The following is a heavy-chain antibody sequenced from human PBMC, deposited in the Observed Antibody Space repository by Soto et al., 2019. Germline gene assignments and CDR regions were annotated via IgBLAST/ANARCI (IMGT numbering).Heavy chain of an antibody. J-gene: IGHJ4*02. Sequence: PSETLSLNCPVSGESISSSSYYWCWIRQPPGKGLEWIGYIYYSGSTNYNPSLKSRVTISVDTSKNQFSLKLSSVTAADTAVYYCARRWGRTFDYWGQGTLVTVSS. V-gene: IGHV4-61*01. CDR1: GESISSSSYY. D-gene: IGHD3-16*01. CDR2: IYYSGST. CDR3: ARRWGRTFDY.